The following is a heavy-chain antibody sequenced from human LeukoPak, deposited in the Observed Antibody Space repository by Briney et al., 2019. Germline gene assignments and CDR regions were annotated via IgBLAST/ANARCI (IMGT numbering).Heavy chain of an antibody. J-gene: IGHJ4*02. D-gene: IGHD2-21*02. CDR2: IIPIFGTA. CDR1: GGTFSSYA. V-gene: IGHV1-69*13. CDR3: ASQLAYCGGGCYAEAPPIDY. Sequence: ASVKVSCKASGGTFSSYAISWVRQAPGQGLEWMGGIIPIFGTANYAQKFQGRVTITADESTSTAYMELSSLRSEDTAVYYCASQLAYCGGGCYAEAPPIDYWGQGTLVTVSS.